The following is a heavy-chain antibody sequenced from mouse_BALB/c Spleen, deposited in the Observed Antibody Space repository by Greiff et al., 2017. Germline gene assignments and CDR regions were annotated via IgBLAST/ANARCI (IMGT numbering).Heavy chain of an antibody. V-gene: IGHV1S22*01. D-gene: IGHD1-1*01. CDR2: IYPGSGST. CDR3: TRSGLLRDFDY. J-gene: IGHJ2*01. CDR1: GYTFTSYW. Sequence: LQQPGSELVRPGASVKLSCKASGYTFTSYWMHWVKQRHGQGLEWIGNIYPGSGSTNYDEKFKSKGTLTVDTSSSTAYMHLSSLTSEDSAVYYCTRSGLLRDFDYWGQGTTLTVSS.